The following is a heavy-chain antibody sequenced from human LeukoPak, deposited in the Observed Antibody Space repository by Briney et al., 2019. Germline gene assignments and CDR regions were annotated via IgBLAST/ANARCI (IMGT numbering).Heavy chain of an antibody. J-gene: IGHJ4*02. V-gene: IGHV4-59*01. CDR2: ISYTGST. D-gene: IGHD3-22*01. CDR1: RCSIIGYY. CDR3: ARVSSYYDLRESFYFAS. Sequence: SETLSLTCAVSRCSIIGYYWGWLRQPPAERLEGIGYISYTGSTNYNPSLKSRVTISLDTSQNQFSLELISVTAADTAVYHCARVSSYYDLRESFYFASWGQGALVSVSS.